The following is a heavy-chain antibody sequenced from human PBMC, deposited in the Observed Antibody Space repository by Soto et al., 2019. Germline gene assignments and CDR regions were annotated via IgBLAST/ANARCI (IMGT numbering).Heavy chain of an antibody. CDR2: ISSSSSYI. Sequence: GGPLRLSCAASGFTFSSYSMNWVRQAPGKGLEWFSSISSSSSYIYYADSVKGRFTISRDNAKNSLYLQMNSLRAEDTAVYYCARDWEELVWAFDIWGQGTMVTVSS. D-gene: IGHD6-13*01. CDR3: ARDWEELVWAFDI. V-gene: IGHV3-21*01. CDR1: GFTFSSYS. J-gene: IGHJ3*02.